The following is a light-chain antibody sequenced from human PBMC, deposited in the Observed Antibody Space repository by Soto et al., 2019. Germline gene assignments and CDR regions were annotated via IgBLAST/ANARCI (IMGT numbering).Light chain of an antibody. J-gene: IGKJ1*01. Sequence: EIVMTQSPATLSVSPGERATLSCRASQSVTSNLAWYQQKPGQAPRPLIYGAFTRATGIPARFSGSGSGTEFTLTISSLQSEDFAVYYCQQYNYWPRAFGQGT. V-gene: IGKV3-15*01. CDR1: QSVTSN. CDR3: QQYNYWPRA. CDR2: GAF.